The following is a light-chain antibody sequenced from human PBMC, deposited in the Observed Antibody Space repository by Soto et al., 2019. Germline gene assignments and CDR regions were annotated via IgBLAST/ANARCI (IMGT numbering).Light chain of an antibody. CDR1: QSVSRN. CDR3: QQYNNWLWT. CDR2: DAS. Sequence: EIVMTQSPATLSVSPGERATLSCRASQSVSRNGAWYQQKPGQAPRLLIHDASTRATGISVRFSGSGSGTEFTLTISSLQSEDFAVYYCQQYNNWLWTFGQGTKVEIK. J-gene: IGKJ1*01. V-gene: IGKV3-15*01.